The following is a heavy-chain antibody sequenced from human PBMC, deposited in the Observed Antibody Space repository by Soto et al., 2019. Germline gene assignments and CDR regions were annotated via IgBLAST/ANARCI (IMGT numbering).Heavy chain of an antibody. CDR2: LIPFFGTA. CDR3: AVGVDSYGSGY. J-gene: IGHJ4*02. CDR1: GGTFSRHA. V-gene: IGHV1-69*12. D-gene: IGHD5-18*01. Sequence: QVQLVQSGAEVKKPGSSVKVSCKASGGTFSRHAYNWVRQAPGQGLEWMGGLIPFFGTANYAQRFQGRVTITADESTSTAYMELSSLRSYDTAVYYCAVGVDSYGSGYWGQGTLVTVSP.